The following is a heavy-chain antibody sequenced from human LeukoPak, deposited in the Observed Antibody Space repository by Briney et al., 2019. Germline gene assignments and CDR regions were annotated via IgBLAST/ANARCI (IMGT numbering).Heavy chain of an antibody. V-gene: IGHV4-39*01. CDR3: ARQQSGYVGGYYYYMDV. Sequence: WVRQPPGKGLEWIGSIYYSGSTYYNPSLKSRVTISVDTSKNQFSLKLSSVTAADTAVYYCARQQSGYVGGYYYYMDVWGKGTTVTVSS. D-gene: IGHD5-12*01. J-gene: IGHJ6*03. CDR2: IYYSGST.